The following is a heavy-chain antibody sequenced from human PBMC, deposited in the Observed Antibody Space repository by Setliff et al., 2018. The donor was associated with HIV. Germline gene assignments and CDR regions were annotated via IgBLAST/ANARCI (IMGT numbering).Heavy chain of an antibody. Sequence: GGSLRLSCAASGFTFSTYAMAWVRQAPGKGLEWVSTISSGGDTYYGDSVKGRFTTSRDNSRDTLYLQVNKLRAEDTAVYYCALSGANLFDPWGQGILVTV. CDR3: ALSGANLFDP. CDR2: ISSGGDT. V-gene: IGHV3-23*01. CDR1: GFTFSTYA. J-gene: IGHJ5*02. D-gene: IGHD5-12*01.